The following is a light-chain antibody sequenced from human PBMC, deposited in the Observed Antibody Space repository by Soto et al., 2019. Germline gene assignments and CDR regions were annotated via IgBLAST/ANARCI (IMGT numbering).Light chain of an antibody. CDR2: EVS. CDR3: SSYISSSTFVV. J-gene: IGLJ2*01. CDR1: SRDVGGYNY. V-gene: IGLV2-14*01. Sequence: QSALTQPASVSGSPGQSITISCTGTSRDVGGYNYASWHQQHPGKAPKVIITEVSNRPSGVSNRFSGSKSGNTASLTISGLQAEDEADYYCSSYISSSTFVVFGGGTKVTVL.